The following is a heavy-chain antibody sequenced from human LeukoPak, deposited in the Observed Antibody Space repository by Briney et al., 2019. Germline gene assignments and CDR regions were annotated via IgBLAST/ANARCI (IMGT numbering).Heavy chain of an antibody. V-gene: IGHV3-7*05. J-gene: IGHJ4*02. CDR2: IKQDGSEK. Sequence: GGSLRLSCAASGFTFSSYWMSWVRQAPGKGLEWVASIKQDGSEKYYVDSVKGRFTISRDNAKNSLYLQMNSLRAEDTAVYYCAREDCSSTSCYFGSSGFDYWGQGTLVTVSS. D-gene: IGHD2-2*01. CDR1: GFTFSSYW. CDR3: AREDCSSTSCYFGSSGFDY.